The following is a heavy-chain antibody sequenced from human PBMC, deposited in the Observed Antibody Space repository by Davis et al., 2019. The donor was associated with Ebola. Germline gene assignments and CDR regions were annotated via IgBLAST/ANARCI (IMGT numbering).Heavy chain of an antibody. V-gene: IGHV1-69*01. D-gene: IGHD2-8*01. CDR2: IIPIFGTA. Sequence: RQSSGGSFSSYPISRVRQAPGQGLEWMGGIIPIFGTANNAQKFQGRVTITADESTSTAYMELSSLRSEDTAVYYCATILYPVSYYYYYGMDVWGQGTTVTVSS. CDR1: GGSFSSYP. J-gene: IGHJ6*02. CDR3: ATILYPVSYYYYYGMDV.